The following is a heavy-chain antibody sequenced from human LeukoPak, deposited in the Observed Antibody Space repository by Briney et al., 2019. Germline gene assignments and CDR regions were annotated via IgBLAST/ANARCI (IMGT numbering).Heavy chain of an antibody. J-gene: IGHJ4*02. CDR1: GFTFGTYA. CDR2: MWSDGDNR. D-gene: IGHD2-15*01. CDR3: VRDRCSGGSCRLFDY. Sequence: GGSLRLSCAASGFTFGTYAMHWVRQAPGKGLEWVAVMWSDGDNRYYAASVKGRFTISRDNSKNTLYLEMKSLRAEDTAVYYCVRDRCSGGSCRLFDYWGQGALVTVSS. V-gene: IGHV3-33*01.